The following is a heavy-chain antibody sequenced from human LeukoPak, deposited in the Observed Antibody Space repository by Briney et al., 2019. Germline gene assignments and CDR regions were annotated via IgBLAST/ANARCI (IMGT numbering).Heavy chain of an antibody. Sequence: GGSLRLSCAASGFTFDDYGLSWVRQAPGKRLEWVSGINWNGGSTGYADSVKGRFTISRDNAKNSLYLQMNSLRAEDTAVYYCARDRGELRGPYYYYYMDVWGKGTTVTVSS. CDR1: GFTFDDYG. V-gene: IGHV3-20*04. J-gene: IGHJ6*03. CDR3: ARDRGELRGPYYYYYMDV. CDR2: INWNGGST. D-gene: IGHD1-26*01.